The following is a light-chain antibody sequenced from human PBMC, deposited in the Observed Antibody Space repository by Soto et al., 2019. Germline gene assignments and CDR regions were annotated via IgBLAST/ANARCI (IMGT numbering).Light chain of an antibody. Sequence: QLVLTQPPSASGTPGQRVTMPCSGSTSNIGSNSVCWYQQLPGTAPKLLIYRNDQRPSGVPDRFSGSKSGTSASLAISGLRSEDEAEYYCAAWDDSLTGPVFGGGTKVTVL. CDR3: AAWDDSLTGPV. CDR1: TSNIGSNS. V-gene: IGLV1-47*01. J-gene: IGLJ2*01. CDR2: RND.